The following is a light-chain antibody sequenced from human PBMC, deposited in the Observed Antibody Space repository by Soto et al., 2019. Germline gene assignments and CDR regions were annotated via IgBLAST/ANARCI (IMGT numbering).Light chain of an antibody. CDR3: AAWDDSLNGYV. CDR2: GNN. V-gene: IGLV1-44*01. Sequence: QSVLTQPPSASGTPGQRVTISCSGSSSNIGSNTVNWYQQLPGAAPKVLIYGNNQRPSEVPDRFSGSKSGTSASLAISGLQSEDEADYYCAAWDDSLNGYVFGTGTKVTVL. J-gene: IGLJ1*01. CDR1: SSNIGSNT.